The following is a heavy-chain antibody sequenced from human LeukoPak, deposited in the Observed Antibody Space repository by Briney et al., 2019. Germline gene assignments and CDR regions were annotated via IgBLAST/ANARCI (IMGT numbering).Heavy chain of an antibody. J-gene: IGHJ4*02. Sequence: PSETLSLTCTVSGGSISSYYWSWIRQPPGKGLEWIGYIYYSGSTNYSPSLKSRVTISVDTSKNQFSLKLSSVTAADTAVYYCARGAHYYDTSGYLMPLNYWGQGTLVTVSS. CDR1: GGSISSYY. D-gene: IGHD3-22*01. CDR3: ARGAHYYDTSGYLMPLNY. CDR2: IYYSGST. V-gene: IGHV4-59*01.